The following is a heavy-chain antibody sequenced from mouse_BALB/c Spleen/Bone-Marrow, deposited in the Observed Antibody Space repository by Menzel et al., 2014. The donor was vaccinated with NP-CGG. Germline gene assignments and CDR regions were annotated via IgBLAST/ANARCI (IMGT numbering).Heavy chain of an antibody. CDR2: IHPSDTET. Sequence: QVQLQQSGAELVRPGASVKLSCKASGYSFTSYWMNWVKQRPGHGLERIGMIHPSDTETRLNQRFKDKATLTVDKSSSTAYMQPNSPTSEDSAVYYCARLEGNYGSTFAYWGQGTLVTVSA. J-gene: IGHJ3*01. CDR1: GYSFTSYW. V-gene: IGHV1-61*01. D-gene: IGHD1-1*01. CDR3: ARLEGNYGSTFAY.